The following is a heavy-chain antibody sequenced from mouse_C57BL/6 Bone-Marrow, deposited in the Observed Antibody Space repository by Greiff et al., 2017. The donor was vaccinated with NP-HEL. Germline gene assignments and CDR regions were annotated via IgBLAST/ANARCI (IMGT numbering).Heavy chain of an antibody. CDR1: GFNIKDDY. CDR2: IDPETGDT. D-gene: IGHD1-1*01. V-gene: IGHV14-4*01. CDR3: TTGGSSPYAMDY. Sequence: VQLQQSGAELVRPGASVKLSCTVSGFNIKDDYMHWVKQRPEQGLEWIGWIDPETGDTEYASKFQGKATITADTSSNTAYRQLSSLTAEDTAVYYCTTGGSSPYAMDYWGQGTSVTVSS. J-gene: IGHJ4*01.